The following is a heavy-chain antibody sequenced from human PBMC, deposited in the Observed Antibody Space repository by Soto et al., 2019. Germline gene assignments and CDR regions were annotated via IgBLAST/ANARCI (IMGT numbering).Heavy chain of an antibody. CDR1: GYTFTSYG. D-gene: IGHD2-15*01. CDR2: ISAYNGNT. V-gene: IGHV1-18*01. J-gene: IGHJ4*02. CDR3: ARESRYCSGGSCYFLPGIDY. Sequence: GASVKVSWKASGYTFTSYGISWVRQAPGQGLEWMGWISAYNGNTNYAQKLQGRVTMTADKSTSTAYMELSSLRSEDTAVYYCARESRYCSGGSCYFLPGIDYWGQGTLVTVSS.